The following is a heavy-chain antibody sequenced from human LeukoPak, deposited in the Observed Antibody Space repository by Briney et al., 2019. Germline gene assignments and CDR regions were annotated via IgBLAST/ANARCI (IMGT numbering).Heavy chain of an antibody. J-gene: IGHJ6*02. CDR2: IYYSGIT. CDR1: GGSISSSSYY. CDR3: ARDRIAAAGATVSYYYGMDV. V-gene: IGHV4-39*07. D-gene: IGHD6-13*01. Sequence: PSETLSLTCTVSGGSISSSSYYWGWIRQPPGKGLEWIGTIYYSGITYYNPSLKSRVTISVDTSKNQFSLKLSSVTAADTAVYYCARDRIAAAGATVSYYYGMDVWGQGTTVTVSS.